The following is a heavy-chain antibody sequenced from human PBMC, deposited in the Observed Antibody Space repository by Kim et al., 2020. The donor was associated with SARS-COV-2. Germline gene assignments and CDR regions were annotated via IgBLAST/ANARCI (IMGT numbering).Heavy chain of an antibody. CDR3: ARGRGARQQLVGCWFDP. CDR1: GGSFSGYY. V-gene: IGHV4-34*01. CDR2: INHSGST. J-gene: IGHJ5*02. D-gene: IGHD6-13*01. Sequence: SETLSLTCAVYGGSFSGYYWSWIRQPPGKGLEWVGEINHSGSTNYNPSLKSGVTISVDTSKNQFSLKLSSVTAADTAVYYCARGRGARQQLVGCWFDPWGQGTLVTVSS.